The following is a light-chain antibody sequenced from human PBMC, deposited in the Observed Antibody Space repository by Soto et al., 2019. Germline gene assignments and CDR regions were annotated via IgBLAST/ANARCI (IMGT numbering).Light chain of an antibody. CDR1: QAIGTW. CDR3: QQGNTIPPWT. V-gene: IGKV1-12*01. Sequence: DIQMTQSPSSVSASVGDRVTITCRASQAIGTWLGWYQQKPGKAPKLLIYGASTLQSGVPSRFSGSGSGTAFTLTISSLQAEDFATYFCQQGNTIPPWTFGQGTKVEMK. J-gene: IGKJ1*01. CDR2: GAS.